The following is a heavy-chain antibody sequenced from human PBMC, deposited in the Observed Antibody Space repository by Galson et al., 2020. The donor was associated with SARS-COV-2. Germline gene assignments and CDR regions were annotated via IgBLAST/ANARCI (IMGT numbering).Heavy chain of an antibody. V-gene: IGHV3-30*01. CDR3: TRAGSSSNSYYFYMDV. CDR2: VLYGGSNK. J-gene: IGHJ6*03. D-gene: IGHD6-6*01. CDR1: GFTFSDYA. Sequence: SCAASGFTFSDYAMHWVRQAPGKGLEWVAVVLYGGSNKYYADSIKGRFTVSRDNYKNTLYLQMNSLRLEDTAVYYCTRAGSSSNSYYFYMDVWGKGTTVTVSS.